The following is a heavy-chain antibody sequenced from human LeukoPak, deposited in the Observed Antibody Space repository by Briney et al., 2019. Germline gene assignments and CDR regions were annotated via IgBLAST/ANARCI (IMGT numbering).Heavy chain of an antibody. CDR2: IYYSGST. J-gene: IGHJ4*02. V-gene: IGHV4-59*01. CDR3: ARSRVTAAAVVY. CDR1: GGSISSYY. Sequence: SETLSLTCTVSGGSISSYYWSWIRQPPGKGLEWIGYIYYSGSTNYNPSLKSRVTISVDTSKNQFSLKLSSVTAADTAVYYCARSRVTAAAVVYWGQGTLVTVFS. D-gene: IGHD6-13*01.